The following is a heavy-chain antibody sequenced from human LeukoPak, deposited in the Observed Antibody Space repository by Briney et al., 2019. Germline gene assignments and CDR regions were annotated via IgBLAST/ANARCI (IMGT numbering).Heavy chain of an antibody. D-gene: IGHD6-6*01. J-gene: IGHJ6*03. Sequence: GASVKVSCKASGYTFTGYYMHWVRQAPGQGLEWMGWINPNSGGTNYAQKFQGRVTMTRDTSISTAYMELSRLRSDDTAVYYCAAGSSSSRGLYYYYMDVWGKGTTVTVSS. CDR1: GYTFTGYY. V-gene: IGHV1-2*02. CDR2: INPNSGGT. CDR3: AAGSSSSRGLYYYYMDV.